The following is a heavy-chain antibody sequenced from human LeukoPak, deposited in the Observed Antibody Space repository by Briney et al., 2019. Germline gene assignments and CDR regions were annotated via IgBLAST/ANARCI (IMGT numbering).Heavy chain of an antibody. J-gene: IGHJ4*02. CDR2: IYYSGST. D-gene: IGHD1-26*01. CDR3: ARLSGSPHPPFDY. CDR1: GGXISNYY. V-gene: IGHV4-59*08. Sequence: PSETLSLTCTVSGGXISNYYCTWIRQPPGKGREWIENIYYSGSTYYNPSLKSRVSISVDTSKNQFSLKWTSVSAADTAVFYCARLSGSPHPPFDYWGQGTLVTVSS.